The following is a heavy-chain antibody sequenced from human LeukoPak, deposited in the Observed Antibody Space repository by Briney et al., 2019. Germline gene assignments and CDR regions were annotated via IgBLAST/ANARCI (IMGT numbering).Heavy chain of an antibody. D-gene: IGHD3-16*01. CDR3: ARTSKVTSVMDI. CDR1: GFTFSSYD. V-gene: IGHV3-13*04. J-gene: IGHJ3*02. Sequence: RGSLRLSCAASGFTFSSYDMHWVRQATGKGLEWVSAIDTAGNTFYPGSVKGRFTISRENAKNSLYLQMDNVRVGDTAVYYCARTSKVTSVMDIWGQGTMVTVSS. CDR2: IDTAGNT.